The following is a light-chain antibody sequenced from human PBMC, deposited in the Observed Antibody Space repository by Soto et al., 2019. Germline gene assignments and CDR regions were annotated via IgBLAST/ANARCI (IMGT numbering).Light chain of an antibody. CDR2: GAS. Sequence: EVVMTQSPCTLSLSPGERATLSCRASQSVSSSYLAWYQQKPGQAPRLLIYGASSRATGIPDRFSGSGSGTDFTLTISRLEPEDFAVFYCQHYDSLPITFGQGTRLEI. CDR3: QHYDSLPIT. V-gene: IGKV3-20*01. J-gene: IGKJ5*01. CDR1: QSVSSSY.